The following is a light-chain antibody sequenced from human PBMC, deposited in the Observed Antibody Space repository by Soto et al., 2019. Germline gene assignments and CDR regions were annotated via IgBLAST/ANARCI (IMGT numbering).Light chain of an antibody. Sequence: QSALTQPASVSGSPGQSITISCTGTSSDVGGYNFVSWYQQHPGKAPKLMIYDVNNRPSGAPDRFSGSTSGNTASLTISRLQAEDETDYFCSLYTSNGSLIFGPGTKLTVL. V-gene: IGLV2-14*01. CDR1: SSDVGGYNF. CDR3: SLYTSNGSLI. CDR2: DVN. J-gene: IGLJ1*01.